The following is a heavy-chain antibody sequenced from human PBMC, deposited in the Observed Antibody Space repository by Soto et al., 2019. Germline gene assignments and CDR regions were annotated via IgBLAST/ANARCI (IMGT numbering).Heavy chain of an antibody. CDR1: CGSIVSGDYY. CDR2: ISYSGSS. J-gene: IGHJ4*02. D-gene: IGHD1-20*01. Sequence: ASETLPLPCTVSCGSIVSGDYYWSWIRQPPGKGLEGIGYISYSGSSYYNPSLKSRVTTSVDMSKNQFSLRLSSVTAADTAVYYCGAYVTVKPSFDDWGQGILLTVPS. CDR3: GAYVTVKPSFDD. V-gene: IGHV4-30-4*01.